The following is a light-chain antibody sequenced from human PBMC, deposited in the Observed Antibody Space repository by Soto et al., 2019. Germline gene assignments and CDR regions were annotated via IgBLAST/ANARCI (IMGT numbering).Light chain of an antibody. V-gene: IGLV2-14*01. J-gene: IGLJ2*01. CDR1: SSDGANYDY. CDR2: EVS. CDR3: SLYTTNNTGL. Sequence: QSALTQPASVSGSPGQSITISCTGTSSDGANYDYVSWYQQHPDKAPKLMIYEVSNRPSGVSNRFSGSKSGNTASLTISGLQTEDEADYYCSLYTTNNTGLFGGGTKVTVL.